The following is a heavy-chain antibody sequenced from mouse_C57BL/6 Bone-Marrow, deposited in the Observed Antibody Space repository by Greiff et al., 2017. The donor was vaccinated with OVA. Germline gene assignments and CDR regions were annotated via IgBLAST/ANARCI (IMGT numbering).Heavy chain of an antibody. V-gene: IGHV5-17*01. J-gene: IGHJ3*01. Sequence: EVKLVESGGGLVKPGGSLKLSCAASGFTFSDYGMHWVRQAPEKGLEWVAYISSGSSTIYYADTVKGRFTISRDNAKNTLFLQMTSLRSEDAAMYYCAGPDDGYFAGFAYWGQGTLVTVSA. CDR3: AGPDDGYFAGFAY. D-gene: IGHD2-3*01. CDR1: GFTFSDYG. CDR2: ISSGSSTI.